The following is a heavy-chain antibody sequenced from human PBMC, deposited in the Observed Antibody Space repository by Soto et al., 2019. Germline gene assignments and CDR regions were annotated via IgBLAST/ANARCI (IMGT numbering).Heavy chain of an antibody. Sequence: QLQLQESGSGLVKPSQTLSLTCAVSGGSISSGGYSWSWIRQPPGKGLEWIGYIYHSGSTYYNPSLQSRVTISVDRSKDQFPLKLSSVNAADPAVYYCARVPDRWGQGTLVTVPS. CDR1: GGSISSGGYS. J-gene: IGHJ5*02. CDR2: IYHSGST. CDR3: ARVPDR. V-gene: IGHV4-30-2*01.